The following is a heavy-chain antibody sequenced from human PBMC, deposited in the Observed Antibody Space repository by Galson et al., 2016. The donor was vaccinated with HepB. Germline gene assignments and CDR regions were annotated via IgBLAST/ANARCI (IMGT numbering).Heavy chain of an antibody. D-gene: IGHD5-24*01. J-gene: IGHJ6*03. CDR1: GGSISSGHYY. V-gene: IGHV4-61*02. Sequence: TLPLTCTVSGGSISSGHYYWSWIRHPAGKGLEWIGRIYSSGSTHYNPSLESRVTISIDTSKNQFSLKLNPVTAADTAVYYCARDQDGYNPYFYYYYVDVWGKGTTVTVSS. CDR2: IYSSGST. CDR3: ARDQDGYNPYFYYYYVDV.